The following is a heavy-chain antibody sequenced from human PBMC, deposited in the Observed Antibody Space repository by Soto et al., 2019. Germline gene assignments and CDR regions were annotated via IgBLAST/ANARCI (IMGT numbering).Heavy chain of an antibody. D-gene: IGHD2-21*01. CDR1: GGSISSYY. CDR3: GSLAGGDFVFDM. CDR2: IYYSGST. J-gene: IGHJ3*02. Sequence: SETLSLTCTVSGGSISSYYWSWIRQPPGKGLEWIGYIYYSGSTNYNPSLKSRVTISVDTSKNQFSLKLSSVTAEDTAVYYCGSLAGGDFVFDMGAKGTMATV. V-gene: IGHV4-59*01.